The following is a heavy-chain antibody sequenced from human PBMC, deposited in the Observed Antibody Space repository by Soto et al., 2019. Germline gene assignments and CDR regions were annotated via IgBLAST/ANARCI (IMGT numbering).Heavy chain of an antibody. CDR1: GGSISSYY. D-gene: IGHD2-15*01. CDR2: IYYSGST. CDR3: ARARYCSGGSCHRNYYYGMDV. V-gene: IGHV4-59*01. Sequence: SETLSLACTVPGGSISSYYWSWIRQPPGKGLEWIGYIYYSGSTNYNPSLKSRVTISVDTSKNQFSLKLSSVTAADTAVYYCARARYCSGGSCHRNYYYGMDVWGQGTTVTVSS. J-gene: IGHJ6*02.